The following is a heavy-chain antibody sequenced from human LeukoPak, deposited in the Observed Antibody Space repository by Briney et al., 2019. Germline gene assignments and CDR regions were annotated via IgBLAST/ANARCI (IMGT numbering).Heavy chain of an antibody. CDR2: TYYRSKWYN. CDR1: GDSVSSNSAA. Sequence: PSQTLSLTYAISGDSVSSNSAAWTWIRQSPSRGLEWLGRTYYRSKWYNDYAVSVKSRITINPDTSKNQFSLQLNSVTPEDTAVYYCARAGQLVGLVDYWGQGTLVTVSS. J-gene: IGHJ4*02. V-gene: IGHV6-1*01. CDR3: ARAGQLVGLVDY. D-gene: IGHD6-13*01.